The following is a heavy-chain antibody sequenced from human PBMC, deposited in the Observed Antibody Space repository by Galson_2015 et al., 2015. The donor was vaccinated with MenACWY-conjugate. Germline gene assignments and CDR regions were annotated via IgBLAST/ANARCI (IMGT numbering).Heavy chain of an antibody. Sequence: SETLSLTCTVSGGSISGSYWTWIRQPPGKGLEWIGYIYYSRSTNYNPSLKSRVIISVDTSKNQLSLKLTSVTAADTAVYYCARGTSNSWYDIGYLDYWGQGTLATVSS. CDR1: GGSISGSY. CDR2: IYYSRST. CDR3: ARGTSNSWYDIGYLDY. V-gene: IGHV4-59*01. J-gene: IGHJ4*02. D-gene: IGHD6-13*01.